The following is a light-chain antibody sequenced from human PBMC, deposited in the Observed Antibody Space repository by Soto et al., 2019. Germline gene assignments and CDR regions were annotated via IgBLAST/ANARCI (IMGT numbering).Light chain of an antibody. V-gene: IGKV3-20*01. CDR3: QQYSSSRT. J-gene: IGKJ1*01. Sequence: ILLTQSPCTLPLSPGERATLSCRASQSVRSNHSAWYQQKPGHAPSLLIYGGSSRATGIPVRFSGSGSETDFTLTITRPEPEYSAVYYCQQYSSSRTFGQGTKVDIK. CDR2: GGS. CDR1: QSVRSNH.